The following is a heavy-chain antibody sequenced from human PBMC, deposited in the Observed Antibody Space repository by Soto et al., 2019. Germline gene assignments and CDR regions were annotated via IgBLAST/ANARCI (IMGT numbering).Heavy chain of an antibody. J-gene: IGHJ6*02. CDR1: GVSISSGGYY. Sequence: SETLSLTCTVSGVSISSGGYYWSWIRQHPGKGLEWIGYMYSTGTTYYNPSLKGRLTISLDTSKTQFSLKLTSVTAADTAVYYCARDXWFEEISAGYYYYAMDVWGQGTTVTVSS. CDR3: ARDXWFEEISAGYYYYAMDV. CDR2: MYSTGTT. V-gene: IGHV4-31*03. D-gene: IGHD3-10*01.